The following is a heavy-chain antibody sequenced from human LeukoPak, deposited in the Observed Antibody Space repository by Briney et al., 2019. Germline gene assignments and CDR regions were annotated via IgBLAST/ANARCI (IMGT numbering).Heavy chain of an antibody. V-gene: IGHV4-59*08. CDR3: ARLVWQQLVIDY. CDR1: GGSISSYY. J-gene: IGHJ4*02. CDR2: IYYSGST. D-gene: IGHD6-13*01. Sequence: TSETLSLTCTVSGGSISSYYWSWIRQPPGKGLEWIGYIYYSGSTNYNPSLKSRVTISVDTSKNQFSLKLSSVTAADTAVYYCARLVWQQLVIDYWGQGTLVTVSS.